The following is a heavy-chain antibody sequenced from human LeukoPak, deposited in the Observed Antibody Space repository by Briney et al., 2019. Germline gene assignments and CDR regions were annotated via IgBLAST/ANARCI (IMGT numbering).Heavy chain of an antibody. CDR1: GGSISSSSYY. V-gene: IGHV4-39*01. D-gene: IGHD5-18*01. Sequence: SETLSLSCTVSGGSISSSSYYWGWIRQPPGKGLEWIGSIYYSGSTYYNPSLKSRVTISVDTSKNQFSLKLSSVTAADTAVYYCARLMYSYGYGYWGQGTLVTVSS. CDR3: ARLMYSYGYGY. CDR2: IYYSGST. J-gene: IGHJ4*02.